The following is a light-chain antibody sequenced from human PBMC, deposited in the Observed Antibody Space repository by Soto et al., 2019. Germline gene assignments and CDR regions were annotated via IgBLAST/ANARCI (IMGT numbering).Light chain of an antibody. CDR1: QGINSY. Sequence: DIQLTQSPSFLSASVGDRVTITCRASQGINSYVAWYQQKSGKAPKLLIYAASTLQSGVPSRFSGSGSGTEFTLTISSLQPEDFAICHCHQLKSYPLTFGGGTKVEIK. CDR2: AAS. J-gene: IGKJ4*01. CDR3: HQLKSYPLT. V-gene: IGKV1-9*01.